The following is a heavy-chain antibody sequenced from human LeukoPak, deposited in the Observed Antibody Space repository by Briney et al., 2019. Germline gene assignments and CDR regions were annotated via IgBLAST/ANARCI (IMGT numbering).Heavy chain of an antibody. V-gene: IGHV3-23*01. CDR1: GFTFSSYA. J-gene: IGHJ4*02. CDR2: IGGSSGST. CDR3: AKVRILVGSGSWDY. D-gene: IGHD3-10*01. Sequence: PGGSLRLSCAASGFTFSSYAMSWVRQAPGKGLEWASAIGGSSGSTYYADSVKGRFTISRDNSKNTLYLQLNSLRAEDTAVYYCAKVRILVGSGSWDYWGQGTLVTVSS.